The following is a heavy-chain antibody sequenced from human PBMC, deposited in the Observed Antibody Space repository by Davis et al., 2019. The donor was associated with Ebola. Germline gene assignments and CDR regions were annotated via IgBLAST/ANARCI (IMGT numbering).Heavy chain of an antibody. CDR1: GFTFSSYA. CDR3: AKAPYRTNYFAMDV. V-gene: IGHV3-23*01. CDR2: ISGSGGST. Sequence: GESLKISCAASGFTFSSYAMSWVRQAPGKGLEWVSAISGSGGSTYYADSVKGRFTISRDNSKNTLYLQMNSLTAEDTALYYCAKAPYRTNYFAMDVWGQGTTVSVSS. D-gene: IGHD4-11*01. J-gene: IGHJ6*02.